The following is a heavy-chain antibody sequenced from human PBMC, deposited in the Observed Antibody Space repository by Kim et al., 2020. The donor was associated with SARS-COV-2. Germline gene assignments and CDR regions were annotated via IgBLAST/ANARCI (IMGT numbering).Heavy chain of an antibody. CDR1: GYTFTSYD. CDR2: MNPNSGDT. J-gene: IGHJ6*02. CDR3: ASGDYSHSFTGMDV. Sequence: ASVKVSCKASGYTFTSYDINWVRQAAGQGLEWMGWMNPNSGDTGYAQKFQGRVTMTRNTSISTAYLDLSSLRSEDTAIYYCASGDYSHSFTGMDVWGRGTMVTVSS. V-gene: IGHV1-8*01. D-gene: IGHD4-4*01.